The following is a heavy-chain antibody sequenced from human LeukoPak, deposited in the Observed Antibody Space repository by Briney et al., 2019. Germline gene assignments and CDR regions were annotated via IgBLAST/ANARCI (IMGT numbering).Heavy chain of an antibody. D-gene: IGHD3-16*01. CDR2: ISSSGSTK. CDR3: ARGGLSIMGY. V-gene: IGHV3-48*01. CDR1: GITFSSYS. J-gene: IGHJ4*02. Sequence: PGGSLRLSCGASGITFSSYSMNWVRQAPGNGQEWVSYISSSGSTKYYADSVKGRFTISRDNARNSLYLQMNSLRAEDTAVYFCARGGLSIMGYWGQGTLVTVSS.